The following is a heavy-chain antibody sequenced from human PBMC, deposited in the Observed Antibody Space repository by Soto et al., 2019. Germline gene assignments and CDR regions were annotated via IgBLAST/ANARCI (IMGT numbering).Heavy chain of an antibody. CDR1: GFTFSNAW. D-gene: IGHD3-3*01. CDR3: SSYDFWSGYYAPAYYYYYMDV. J-gene: IGHJ6*03. V-gene: IGHV3-15*01. Sequence: GGSLRLSCAASGFTFSNAWMSWVRQAPGKGLEWVGRIKSKTDGGTTDYAAPVKGRFTISRDDSKNTLYLQMNSLKTEDTAVYYCSSYDFWSGYYAPAYYYYYMDVWGKGTTVTVSS. CDR2: IKSKTDGGTT.